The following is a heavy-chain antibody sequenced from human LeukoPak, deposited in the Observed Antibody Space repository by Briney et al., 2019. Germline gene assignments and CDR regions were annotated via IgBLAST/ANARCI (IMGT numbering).Heavy chain of an antibody. CDR3: AKDLSSGSRRAY. CDR1: GFTFSSYW. Sequence: PGGSLRLSCAASGFTFSSYWMHWVRQAPGKGLVWVSRINNDGSSTSYADSVQGRFTISRDNSKNTLYLQMNSLRAEDTGVYYCAKDLSSGSRRAYWGQGTLVTVSS. V-gene: IGHV3-74*01. D-gene: IGHD6-19*01. CDR2: INNDGSST. J-gene: IGHJ4*02.